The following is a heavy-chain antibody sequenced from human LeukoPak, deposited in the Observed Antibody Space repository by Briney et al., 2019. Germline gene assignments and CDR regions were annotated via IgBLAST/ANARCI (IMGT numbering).Heavy chain of an antibody. D-gene: IGHD2-8*02. CDR3: ASGGATFEFDY. Sequence: GGSLGLSCLASGFXLSSNDISWVRQAPGKGLEWVSVIYSGGTTSYADSVKGRFTISRDNSKNTLYLQMNSLRAEDTAVYYCASGGATFEFDYWGQGTLVTVSS. J-gene: IGHJ4*02. V-gene: IGHV3-66*01. CDR1: GFXLSSND. CDR2: IYSGGTT.